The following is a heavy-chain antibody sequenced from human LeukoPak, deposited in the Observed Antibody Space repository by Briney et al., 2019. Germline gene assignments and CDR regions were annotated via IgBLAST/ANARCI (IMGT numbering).Heavy chain of an antibody. CDR3: AVHLPGDYLDR. Sequence: ASVKLSCKASGYAFNIYDINWVRQATGQGLEWMGWMNPDSSNTGFAQKFQGRVTMTRNTSITTAYMELSSLRFEDTAVYYCAVHLPGDYLDRWGQGTLVTVSS. CDR1: GYAFNIYD. V-gene: IGHV1-8*01. CDR2: MNPDSSNT. J-gene: IGHJ4*02.